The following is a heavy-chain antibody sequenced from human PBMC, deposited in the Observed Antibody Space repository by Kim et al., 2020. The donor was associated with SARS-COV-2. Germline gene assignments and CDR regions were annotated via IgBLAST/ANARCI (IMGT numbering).Heavy chain of an antibody. J-gene: IGHJ6*02. CDR3: ARAIVVVPAAKGRDYYGMDV. CDR1: GYTFTSYG. CDR2: ISAYNGNT. V-gene: IGHV1-18*01. D-gene: IGHD2-2*01. Sequence: ASVKVSCKASGYTFTSYGISWVRQAPGQGLEWMGWISAYNGNTNYAQKLQGRVTMTTDTSTSTAYMELRSLRSDDTAVYYCARAIVVVPAAKGRDYYGMDVWGQGTTVTVSS.